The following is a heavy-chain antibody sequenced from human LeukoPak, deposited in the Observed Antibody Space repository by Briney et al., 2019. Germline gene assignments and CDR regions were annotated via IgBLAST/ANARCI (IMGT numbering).Heavy chain of an antibody. CDR1: GFPFCSYV. Sequence: GRPLRLSCSASGFPFCSYVMHWVPQAPGKGLECVAVIWYDGSNKYYADSVKGRFTISRDNSKNTLYLQMNSLRAEDTAVYYCAKDNRKYDPTDSFDIWGQGTMVTVSS. D-gene: IGHD1-14*01. CDR2: IWYDGSNK. CDR3: AKDNRKYDPTDSFDI. J-gene: IGHJ3*02. V-gene: IGHV3-33*06.